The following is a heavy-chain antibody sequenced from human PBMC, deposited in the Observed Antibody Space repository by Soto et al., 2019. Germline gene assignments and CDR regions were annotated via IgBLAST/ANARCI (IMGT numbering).Heavy chain of an antibody. CDR2: ISSSSSYI. CDR1: GFTFISYS. CDR3: ARGEHYDFWSGYSWDFDY. J-gene: IGHJ4*02. Sequence: GSLRLSCAASGFTFISYSMNWVRQAPGKGLEWVSSISSSSSYIYYADSVKGRFTISRDNAKNSLYLQMNSLRAEDTAVYYCARGEHYDFWSGYSWDFDYWGQGTLVTVSS. D-gene: IGHD3-3*01. V-gene: IGHV3-21*01.